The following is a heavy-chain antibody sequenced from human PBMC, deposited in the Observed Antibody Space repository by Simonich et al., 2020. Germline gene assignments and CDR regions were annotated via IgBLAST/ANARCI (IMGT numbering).Heavy chain of an antibody. CDR3: ARDLRGSYYYYYYMDV. CDR1: GYTFTGYY. Sequence: QVQLVQSGAEVKKPGASVKVSCKASGYTFTGYYMHWVRQAPGQGLEWMGWINPIRGGTNYAQKYQGRVTMTRDTSNSQAYMELSRLRSDDTAVYYCARDLRGSYYYYYYMDVWGKGTTVTVSS. D-gene: IGHD1-26*01. J-gene: IGHJ6*03. V-gene: IGHV1-2*02. CDR2: INPIRGGT.